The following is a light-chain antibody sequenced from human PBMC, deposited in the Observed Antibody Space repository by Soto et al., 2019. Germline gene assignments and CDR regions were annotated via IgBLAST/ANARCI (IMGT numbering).Light chain of an antibody. CDR3: QSYDSSLSGAV. CDR2: GNS. CDR1: SSNIGAGYD. J-gene: IGLJ7*01. V-gene: IGLV1-40*01. Sequence: QSVLTQPPSGSGAPGQRVTISCTGSSSNIGAGYDVHWYQQLPGTAPKLLSYGNSNRPSGVPDRFSGSKSGTSASLAITGLQAEDEADYYCQSYDSSLSGAVFGGGTQLTVI.